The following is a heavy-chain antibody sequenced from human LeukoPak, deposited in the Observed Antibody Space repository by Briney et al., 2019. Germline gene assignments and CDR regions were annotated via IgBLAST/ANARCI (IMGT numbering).Heavy chain of an antibody. CDR3: ARESACSGGSCHYYYYYGMDV. V-gene: IGHV3-33*01. CDR1: GFTFSSYG. Sequence: PGGSLRLSCAASGFTFSSYGMHWVRQAPGKGLEWVAVIWYDGSNKYYADSVKGRFTISRDNSKNTLYLQMNSLRAEDTAVYYCARESACSGGSCHYYYYYGMDVWGQGTTVTVSS. CDR2: IWYDGSNK. J-gene: IGHJ6*02. D-gene: IGHD2-15*01.